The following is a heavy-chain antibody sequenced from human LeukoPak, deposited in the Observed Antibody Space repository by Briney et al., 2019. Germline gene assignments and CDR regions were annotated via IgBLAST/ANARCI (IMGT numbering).Heavy chain of an antibody. D-gene: IGHD2-21*02. Sequence: SVKVSCKASGGTFSSNGINWVRQARGQGLEWMGGIIPTLGTTNYAQKFRGRVTITTDGSTSTTYMELSSLRSEDTAVYYCARHMNRYCGADCSLRPFDIWGQGTMVTVSS. CDR2: IIPTLGTT. CDR1: GGTFSSNG. V-gene: IGHV1-69*05. CDR3: ARHMNRYCGADCSLRPFDI. J-gene: IGHJ3*02.